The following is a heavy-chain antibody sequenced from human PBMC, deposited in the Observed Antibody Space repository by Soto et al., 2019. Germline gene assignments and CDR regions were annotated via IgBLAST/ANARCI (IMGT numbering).Heavy chain of an antibody. CDR2: IYYSGST. Sequence: SETLSLTCTVSGGSISSYYWGCIRQPPGKGLEWIGYIYYSGSTNYNPSLKSRVTISVDTSKNQFSLKLSSVTAADTAVYYCARYSGSMAQGHYYYYYGMDVWGQGTTVTVSS. D-gene: IGHD3-10*01. J-gene: IGHJ6*02. CDR1: GGSISSYY. V-gene: IGHV4-59*01. CDR3: ARYSGSMAQGHYYYYYGMDV.